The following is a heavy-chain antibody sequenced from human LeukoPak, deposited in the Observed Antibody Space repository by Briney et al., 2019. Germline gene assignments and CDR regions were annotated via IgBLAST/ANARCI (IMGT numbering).Heavy chain of an antibody. D-gene: IGHD5-24*01. CDR2: IKQDGSEK. CDR1: GFTFSSYW. J-gene: IGHJ4*02. CDR3: AREAEMATVDY. V-gene: IGHV3-7*01. Sequence: GGSLRLSCAASGFTFSSYWMRWVGQAAGRGLEWVANIKQDGSEKYYVDSVKGRFTISRDNAKNSLYLQMNSLRAEDTAVYYCAREAEMATVDYWGQGTLVTVSS.